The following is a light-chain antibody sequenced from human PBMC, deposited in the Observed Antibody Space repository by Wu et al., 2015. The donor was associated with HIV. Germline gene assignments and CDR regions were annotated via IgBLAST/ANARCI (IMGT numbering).Light chain of an antibody. CDR1: QSVRSN. CDR2: GAS. J-gene: IGKJ2*03. Sequence: EIGLTQSPDTLSVSPGQRVTLSCRASQSVRSNVAWYQQKPGQAPRLLIFGASTRAAGVPARFSGSGSGTDFTLTISRLEPEDFAVYYCQQYGSSPRSFGQGTKLEIK. CDR3: QQYGSSPRS. V-gene: IGKV3-20*01.